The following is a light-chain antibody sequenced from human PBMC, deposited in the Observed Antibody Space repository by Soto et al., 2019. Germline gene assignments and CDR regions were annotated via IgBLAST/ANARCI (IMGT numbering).Light chain of an antibody. J-gene: IGLJ2*01. V-gene: IGLV2-14*01. CDR3: SSYTSSIP. CDR2: DVS. Sequence: QSALTQPASVSGSPGQSITISCTGTSSDVGGYNYVSWYQQHPGKAPKLMIYDVSNRPSGVSNRFSGSKFGNTASLTISGLQAEDEADYYCSSYTSSIPFGGGTKLTVL. CDR1: SSDVGGYNY.